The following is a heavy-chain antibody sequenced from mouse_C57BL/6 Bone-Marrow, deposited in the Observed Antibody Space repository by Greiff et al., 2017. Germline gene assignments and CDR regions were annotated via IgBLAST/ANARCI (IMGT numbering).Heavy chain of an antibody. CDR1: GISITTGNYR. V-gene: IGHV3-5*01. Sequence: EVKLVESGPGLVKPSQTVFLTCTVTGISITTGNYRWSWIRQFPGNKLEWIGYIYYSGTITYNPSLTSRTTITRDTPKNQFFLEMNSLTAEDTATYYCARGDGYYGYATDYWGQGTSVTVSS. CDR3: ARGDGYYGYATDY. CDR2: IYYSGTI. J-gene: IGHJ4*01. D-gene: IGHD2-3*01.